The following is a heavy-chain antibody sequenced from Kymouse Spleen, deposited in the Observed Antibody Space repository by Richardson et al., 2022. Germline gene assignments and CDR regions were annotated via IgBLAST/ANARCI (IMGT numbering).Heavy chain of an antibody. CDR3: AKEGQWELRGTYYFDY. J-gene: IGHJ4*02. Sequence: QVQLVESGGGVVQPGRSLRLSCAASGFTFSSYGMHWVRQAPGKGLEWVAVISYDGSNKYYADSVKGRFTISRDNSKNTLYLQMNSLRAEDTAVYYCAKEGQWELRGTYYFDYWGQGTLVTVSS. CDR2: ISYDGSNK. V-gene: IGHV3-30*18. CDR1: GFTFSSYG. D-gene: IGHD1-26*01.